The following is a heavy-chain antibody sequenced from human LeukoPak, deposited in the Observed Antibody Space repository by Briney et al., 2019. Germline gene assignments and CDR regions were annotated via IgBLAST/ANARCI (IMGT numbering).Heavy chain of an antibody. CDR1: GGSISTTSYY. CDR3: ARDFTAYGSYFDY. V-gene: IGHV4-39*02. Sequence: SETLSLTCTVSGGSISTTSYYWGWIRQPPGQGLEWIGSIYYTGSTYYNPSLKSRVTISVDTSKNQFSLRLNSVTAADTAVYFCARDFTAYGSYFDYWGQGTLVTVSS. D-gene: IGHD4-17*01. CDR2: IYYTGST. J-gene: IGHJ4*02.